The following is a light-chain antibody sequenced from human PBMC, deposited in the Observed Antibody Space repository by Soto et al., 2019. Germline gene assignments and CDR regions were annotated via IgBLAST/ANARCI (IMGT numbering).Light chain of an antibody. V-gene: IGLV2-14*01. CDR3: SSYTISSTYV. J-gene: IGLJ1*01. CDR2: EVS. CDR1: SSDGGGYNY. Sequence: QSALTQPASVSGSPGQSITISCTGTSSDGGGYNYVSWYQLHPGKAPKLMIYEVSARPSGVANRFSGSKSGNTASLTISGLQAEDEADYYCSSYTISSTYVFGTGTKVTVL.